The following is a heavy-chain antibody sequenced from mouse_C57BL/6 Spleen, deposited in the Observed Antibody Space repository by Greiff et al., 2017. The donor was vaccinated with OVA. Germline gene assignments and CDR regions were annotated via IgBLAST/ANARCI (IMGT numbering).Heavy chain of an antibody. CDR1: GYTFTSYW. V-gene: IGHV1-69*01. D-gene: IGHD3-2*02. J-gene: IGHJ3*01. CDR3: ARDSPGTRAWFAY. CDR2: IDPSDSYT. Sequence: QVHVKQPGAELVMPGASVKLSCKASGYTFTSYWMHWVKQRPGQGLEWIGEIDPSDSYTNYNQKFKGKSTLTVDKSSSTAYMQLSSLTSEDSAVYYCARDSPGTRAWFAYWGQGTLVTVSA.